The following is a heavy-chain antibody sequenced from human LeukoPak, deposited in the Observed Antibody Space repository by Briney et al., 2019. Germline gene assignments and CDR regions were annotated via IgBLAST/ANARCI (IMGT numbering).Heavy chain of an antibody. CDR3: AREWLGI. D-gene: IGHD6-19*01. V-gene: IGHV4-39*07. CDR1: GGSISSSSYY. J-gene: IGHJ3*02. CDR2: INHSGST. Sequence: SETLSLTCTVSGGSISSSSYYWGWIRQPPGKGLEWIGEINHSGSTNYNPSLKSRVTIPVDTSKNQFSLKLSSVTAADTAVYYCAREWLGIWGQGTMVTVSS.